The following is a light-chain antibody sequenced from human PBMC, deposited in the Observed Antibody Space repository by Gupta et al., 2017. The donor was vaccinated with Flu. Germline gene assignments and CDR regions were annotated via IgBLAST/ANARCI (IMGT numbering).Light chain of an antibody. CDR2: GTS. J-gene: IGKJ1*01. Sequence: PSSLSASVGDRVTITCRASQKISFFLNWYQQKPGKAPTLLIYGTSTLQSGVPSNFSGSGSGTFFTLTVTKLQPEDFATYYCQQTDSTSWTFGQGTKVEIK. CDR1: QKISFF. CDR3: QQTDSTSWT. V-gene: IGKV1-39*01.